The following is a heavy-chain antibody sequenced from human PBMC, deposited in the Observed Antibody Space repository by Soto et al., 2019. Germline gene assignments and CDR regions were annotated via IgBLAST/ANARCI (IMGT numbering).Heavy chain of an antibody. CDR1: GGSISSRSHY. J-gene: IGHJ4*02. V-gene: IGHV4-39*01. Sequence: QLQLQESGPGLVKPSETLSLTCTVSGGSISSRSHYWVWFRQSPGKHLEWIGSSYYRGTTHYNPSLKTRVTISVDTSKNQVSLKVYSVTAADTAIYYCATADGFGVVTPFFEYWGQGILVTVSS. CDR2: SYYRGTT. CDR3: ATADGFGVVTPFFEY. D-gene: IGHD3-3*01.